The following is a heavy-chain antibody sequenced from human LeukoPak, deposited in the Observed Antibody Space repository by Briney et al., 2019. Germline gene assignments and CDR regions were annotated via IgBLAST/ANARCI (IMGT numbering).Heavy chain of an antibody. CDR3: ARATPQQPDYYYYYYMDV. Sequence: SVKVSCKASGGTFSSYAISWVRQAPGQGLEWMGGIIPIFGTANYAQKFPGRVTITTDESTSTAYMELSSLRSEDTAVYYCARATPQQPDYYYYYYMDVWGKGTTVTVSS. V-gene: IGHV1-69*05. D-gene: IGHD6-13*01. CDR2: IIPIFGTA. J-gene: IGHJ6*03. CDR1: GGTFSSYA.